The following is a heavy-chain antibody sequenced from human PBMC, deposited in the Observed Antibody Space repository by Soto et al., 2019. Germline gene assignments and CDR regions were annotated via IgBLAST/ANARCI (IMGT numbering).Heavy chain of an antibody. CDR1: GYTFTSYG. J-gene: IGHJ4*02. Sequence: ASVKVSCKASGYTFTSYGISWVRQAPGQGLEWMGWISVYNGNTKYAQKLQGRSTMTTDTMTSTAYMELRSLRSDDTAVYYCAREYDTGIAAAGSFDYRGQGTLVTVSS. CDR2: ISVYNGNT. CDR3: AREYDTGIAAAGSFDY. V-gene: IGHV1-18*01. D-gene: IGHD6-13*01.